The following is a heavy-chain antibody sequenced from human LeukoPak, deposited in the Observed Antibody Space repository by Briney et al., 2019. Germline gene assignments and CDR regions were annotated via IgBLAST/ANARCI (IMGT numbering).Heavy chain of an antibody. V-gene: IGHV3-53*01. J-gene: IGHJ4*02. CDR2: IYSGGNT. CDR3: AREVFPAGSGSYHIDY. CDR1: GFTVSSNY. Sequence: GGSLRLSCAASGFTVSSNYMSWVRQAPGKGLEWLSVIYSGGNTYYADSVKGRFTISRDNPKNMLYLQMNSLRAEDTAVYYCAREVFPAGSGSYHIDYWGQGTLVTVSS. D-gene: IGHD1-26*01.